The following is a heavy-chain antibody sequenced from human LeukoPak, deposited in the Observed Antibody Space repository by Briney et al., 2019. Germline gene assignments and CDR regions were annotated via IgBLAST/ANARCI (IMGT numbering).Heavy chain of an antibody. CDR1: EFTFSKAW. CDR3: TTDQSSGWFFFDY. Sequence: GGSLRLACVASEFTFSKAWMSWVRQAPGKGLEWVGRIKSESDGGTVDYAAPVKGRFTISRDDPKNTLYLQMNILETEGTAIYYCTTDQSSGWFFFDYWGQGALVAVSS. V-gene: IGHV3-15*01. D-gene: IGHD6-19*01. CDR2: IKSESDGGTV. J-gene: IGHJ4*02.